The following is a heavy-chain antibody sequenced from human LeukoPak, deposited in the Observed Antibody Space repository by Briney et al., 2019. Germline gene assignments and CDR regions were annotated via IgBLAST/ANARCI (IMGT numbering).Heavy chain of an antibody. Sequence: ASVKVSCKSSGYIFTGYYMHWVRQAPGQGLEWMGWINPNSGDTNYAQKFQGRVTMTRDTSISTAYMELSRLRSDDTAVYYCARVRYRLAETYIDYWGQGTLVTVSS. D-gene: IGHD3-16*01. V-gene: IGHV1-2*02. J-gene: IGHJ4*02. CDR2: INPNSGDT. CDR1: GYIFTGYY. CDR3: ARVRYRLAETYIDY.